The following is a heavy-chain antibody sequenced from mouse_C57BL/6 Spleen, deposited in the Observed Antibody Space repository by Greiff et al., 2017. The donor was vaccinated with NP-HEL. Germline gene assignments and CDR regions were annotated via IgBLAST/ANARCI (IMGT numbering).Heavy chain of an antibody. CDR1: GFTFSDYG. J-gene: IGHJ4*01. D-gene: IGHD2-5*01. CDR2: ISSGSSTI. V-gene: IGHV5-17*01. Sequence: EVKLMESGGGLVKPGGSMKLSCAASGFTFSDYGMHWVRQAPEKGLEWVAYISSGSSTIYYADTVKGRFTISRDNAKNTLFLQMTSLRSEDTAMYYCARDYSNYHYYAMYYWGQGTSVTVSS. CDR3: ARDYSNYHYYAMYY.